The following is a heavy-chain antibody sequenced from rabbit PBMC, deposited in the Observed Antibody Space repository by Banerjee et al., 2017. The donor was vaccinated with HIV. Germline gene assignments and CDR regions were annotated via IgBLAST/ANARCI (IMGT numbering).Heavy chain of an antibody. V-gene: IGHV1S40*01. CDR1: GFSFSSGYD. D-gene: IGHD1-1*01. CDR3: ASSSGDYILYYFNL. CDR2: IYADGSGST. Sequence: QSLEESGGGLVKPGASLTLTCKASGFSFSSGYDMCWVRQAPGKGLEWIACIYADGSGSTYYASWAKGRFTISKTSSTTVTLQMTSLTAADTATYFCASSSGDYILYYFNLWGPGTLVTVS. J-gene: IGHJ4*01.